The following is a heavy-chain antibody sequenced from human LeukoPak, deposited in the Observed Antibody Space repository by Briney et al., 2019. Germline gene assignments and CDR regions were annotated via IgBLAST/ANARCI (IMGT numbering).Heavy chain of an antibody. CDR3: TTDNYDFWSGYYTRGYYYYMDV. CDR2: IKSKTDGGTT. D-gene: IGHD3-3*01. CDR1: GFTFGNAW. V-gene: IGHV3-15*01. Sequence: GGSLRLSCAASGFTFGNAWMSWVRQAPGKGLEWVGRIKSKTDGGTTDYAAHVKGRFTISRDDSKNTLYLQMNSLKTEDTAVYYCTTDNYDFWSGYYTRGYYYYMDVWGKGTTVTVSS. J-gene: IGHJ6*03.